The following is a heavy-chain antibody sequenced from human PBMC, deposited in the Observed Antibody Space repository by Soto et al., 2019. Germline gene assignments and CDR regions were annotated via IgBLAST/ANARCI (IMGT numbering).Heavy chain of an antibody. CDR1: GDSISSGGSY. Sequence: QVQLQESGPGLVKPSQTLSLTCTVSGDSISSGGSYWSWIRQRPGKGLEWIGYIFYSGSFYYTPSLKGRGMISPDTAQNQFSLRLTSVTAADTAVYYCARAPETPPILGVVRPYFFNYWGQGTLVTVSS. D-gene: IGHD3-3*01. J-gene: IGHJ4*02. CDR3: ARAPETPPILGVVRPYFFNY. V-gene: IGHV4-31*03. CDR2: IFYSGSF.